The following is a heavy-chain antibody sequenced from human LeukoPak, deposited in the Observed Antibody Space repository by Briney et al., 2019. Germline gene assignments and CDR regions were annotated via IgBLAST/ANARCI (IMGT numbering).Heavy chain of an antibody. CDR1: GGSISSSSYY. CDR2: IYTSGST. CDR3: ARDVVAARGSFDY. D-gene: IGHD2-2*01. Sequence: SETLSLTCTVSGGSISSSSYYWGWIRQPAGKGLEWIGRIYTSGSTNYNPSLKSRVTMSVDTSKNQFSLKLSSVTAADTAVYYCARDVVAARGSFDYWGQGTLVTVSS. J-gene: IGHJ4*02. V-gene: IGHV4-61*02.